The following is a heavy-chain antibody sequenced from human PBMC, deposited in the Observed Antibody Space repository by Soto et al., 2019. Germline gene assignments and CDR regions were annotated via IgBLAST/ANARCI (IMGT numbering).Heavy chain of an antibody. CDR2: IYYSGST. V-gene: IGHV4-39*02. Sequence: ASETLSLTCSGSGGSISRGSYYWGWIRQPPGKGLEWIGNIYYSGSTYYNPSLKSRVTISVDTSKNQFSLKLSSVTAADTAVYYCAREKGSYYYYYYGVDVWGQGTTVT. J-gene: IGHJ6*02. CDR1: GGSISRGSYY. CDR3: AREKGSYYYYYYGVDV.